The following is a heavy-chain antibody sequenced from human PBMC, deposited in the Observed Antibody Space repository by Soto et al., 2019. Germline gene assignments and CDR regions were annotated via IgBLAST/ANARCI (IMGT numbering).Heavy chain of an antibody. Sequence: GGSLRLSCAASGFTFSSYAMSWVRQAPGKGLEWVSAISGSGGSTYYADSVKGRFTISRDNSKNTLYLQMNSLRAEDTAVYYCAKLVYDFWSGYPNWFDPWCQGTLVPVSS. CDR3: AKLVYDFWSGYPNWFDP. D-gene: IGHD3-3*01. V-gene: IGHV3-23*01. CDR2: ISGSGGST. CDR1: GFTFSSYA. J-gene: IGHJ5*02.